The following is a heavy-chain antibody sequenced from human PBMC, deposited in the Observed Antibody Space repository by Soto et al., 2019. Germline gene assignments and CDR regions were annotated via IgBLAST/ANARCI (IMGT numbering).Heavy chain of an antibody. V-gene: IGHV4-39*01. J-gene: IGHJ5*02. D-gene: IGHD3-10*01. CDR2: IYYSGST. CDR3: ARQAVHYYGSGSYEGSWFDP. Sequence: SETLSLTCTVSGGSISSSSYYWGWIRQPPGKGLEWTGSIYYSGSTYYNPSLKSRVTISVDTSKNQFSLKLSSVTAADTAVYYFARQAVHYYGSGSYEGSWFDPWGQGTLVTVCS. CDR1: GGSISSSSYY.